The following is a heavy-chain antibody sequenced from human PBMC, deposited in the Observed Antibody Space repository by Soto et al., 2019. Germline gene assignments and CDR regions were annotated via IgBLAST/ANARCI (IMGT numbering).Heavy chain of an antibody. V-gene: IGHV1-18*01. D-gene: IGHD1-1*01. CDR1: GYGFTTYG. CDR3: ARGRYGDY. Sequence: QVHLVQSGAEVKKPGASVKVSCKGSGYGFTTYGITWVRQATGQGLEWMAWISAHNGNTNYAQKLQGRVTVTRDTSASTADLELRSLRSDDTALYYCARGRYGDYWGQGALVTVSS. CDR2: ISAHNGNT. J-gene: IGHJ4*02.